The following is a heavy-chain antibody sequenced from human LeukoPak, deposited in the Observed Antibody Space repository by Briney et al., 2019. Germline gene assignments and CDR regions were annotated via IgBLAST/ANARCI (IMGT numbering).Heavy chain of an antibody. D-gene: IGHD1-26*01. CDR2: ISSSSSTI. Sequence: GGSLRLSCAASGFTFSSYSMNWVRQAPGKGLEWVSYISSSSSTIYYADSVKGRFTISRDNAKNSLYLQMNSLRAEDTAVYYCARAEWELRSYYMDVWGKGTTVTVSS. J-gene: IGHJ6*03. CDR1: GFTFSSYS. CDR3: ARAEWELRSYYMDV. V-gene: IGHV3-48*01.